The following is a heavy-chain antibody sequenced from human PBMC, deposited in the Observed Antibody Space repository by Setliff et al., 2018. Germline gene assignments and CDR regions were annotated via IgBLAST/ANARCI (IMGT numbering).Heavy chain of an antibody. CDR2: LNDVGHNT. CDR3: GTRDCRTTGCYNGYIES. V-gene: IGHV3-23*01. J-gene: IGHJ4*02. Sequence: GGSLRLSCAASGFSINVYSMTWVRQAPGKGLEWVSGLNDVGHNTYYADSVRGRFTISRDNSKNTLYLQMNSLRAEDTAVYFCGTRDCRTTGCYNGYIESWGQGTLVTVSS. CDR1: GFSINVYS. D-gene: IGHD2-2*02.